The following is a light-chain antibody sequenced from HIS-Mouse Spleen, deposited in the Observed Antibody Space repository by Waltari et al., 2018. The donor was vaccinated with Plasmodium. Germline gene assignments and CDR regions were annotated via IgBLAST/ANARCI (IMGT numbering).Light chain of an antibody. CDR3: GTWDSSLSAGVV. CDR1: SSNIGNNY. J-gene: IGLJ2*01. Sequence: QSVLTPPPSVSAAPGQKVTISCSGSSSNIGNNYVSCSQQLPGTAPKLLIYDNNKRPSGIPDRFSGSKSGTSATLGITGLQTGDEADYYCGTWDSSLSAGVVFGGGTKLTVL. V-gene: IGLV1-51*01. CDR2: DNN.